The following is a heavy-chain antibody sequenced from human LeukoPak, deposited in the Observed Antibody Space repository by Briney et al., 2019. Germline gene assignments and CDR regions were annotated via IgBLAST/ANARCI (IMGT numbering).Heavy chain of an antibody. CDR3: ARARMGNDAFDI. D-gene: IGHD1-14*01. V-gene: IGHV4-39*07. J-gene: IGHJ3*02. CDR2: IYYSGST. CDR1: GGSISSSSYY. Sequence: PSETLSLTCTVSGGSISSSSYYWGWIRQPPGKGLEWIGSIYYSGSTNYNPSLKSRVTISVDTSKNQFSLKLSSVTAADTAVYYCARARMGNDAFDIWGQGTMVTVSS.